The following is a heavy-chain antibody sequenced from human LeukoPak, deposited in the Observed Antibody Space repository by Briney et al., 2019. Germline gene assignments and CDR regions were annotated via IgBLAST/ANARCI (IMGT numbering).Heavy chain of an antibody. Sequence: PGGSLRLSCAASGFTFSSYWMHWVRQAPGKGLEWVSAISGSGGRTYYADSVKGRFTISRDNSKNTLYLQMNSLRAEDTAVYNCAKGDFYGSGRDYYYYMDVWGKGTTVTISS. CDR3: AKGDFYGSGRDYYYYMDV. CDR1: GFTFSSYW. CDR2: ISGSGGRT. V-gene: IGHV3-23*01. D-gene: IGHD3-10*01. J-gene: IGHJ6*03.